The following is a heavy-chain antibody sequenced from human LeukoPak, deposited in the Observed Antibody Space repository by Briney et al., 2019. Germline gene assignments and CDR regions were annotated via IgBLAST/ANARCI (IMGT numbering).Heavy chain of an antibody. CDR3: ARQISDYYYYYIDV. CDR1: GGSISSSHYY. J-gene: IGHJ6*03. CDR2: IYYSGTT. D-gene: IGHD3-10*01. V-gene: IGHV4-39*01. Sequence: SETRSLTCTVSGGSISSSHYYWGWIRQTPGKGLEWIGTIYYSGTTYYNPSLESRATISEDTSKNQFSLTLRSVPAADTAVYYCARQISDYYYYYIDVWGKGTTVTVSS.